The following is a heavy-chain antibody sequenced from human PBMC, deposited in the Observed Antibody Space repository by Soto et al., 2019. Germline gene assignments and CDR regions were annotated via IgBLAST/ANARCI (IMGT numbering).Heavy chain of an antibody. V-gene: IGHV1-69*12. CDR3: AREEDYYDSSGHP. CDR2: IIPIFGTA. CDR1: GGTFSSYA. Sequence: QVQLVQSGAEVKKPGSSVKVSCKASGGTFSSYAISWVRQAPGQGLEWMGGIIPIFGTANYAQKFQGRVTITADESTSTAHMELSSLRSEHTAVYYCAREEDYYDSSGHPWGQGTLVAFSS. D-gene: IGHD3-22*01. J-gene: IGHJ5*02.